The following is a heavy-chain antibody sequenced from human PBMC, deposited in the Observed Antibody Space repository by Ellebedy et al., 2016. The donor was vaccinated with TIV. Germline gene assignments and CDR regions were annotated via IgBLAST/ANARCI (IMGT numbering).Heavy chain of an antibody. V-gene: IGHV4-59*01. D-gene: IGHD1-14*01. CDR3: ARELSGNNRHAFDY. CDR1: GGSISSNY. CDR2: MSYSGRT. Sequence: MPSETLSLTCTVSGGSISSNYWSWIRQPPGKGLEWIGYMSYSGRTDYNPSLKRRATVSIATSKNQFSLKLSSVTAADTPVYYCARELSGNNRHAFDYWGQGTLVTVSS. J-gene: IGHJ4*02.